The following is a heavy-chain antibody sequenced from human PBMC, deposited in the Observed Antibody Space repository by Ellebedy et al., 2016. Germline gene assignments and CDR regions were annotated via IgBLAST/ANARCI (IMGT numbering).Heavy chain of an antibody. D-gene: IGHD2-21*01. Sequence: GGSLRLSCAASGSTFSTFWMTWFRQALGKGLEWVASIKQDGSQKDYVDSVKGRFTISRDNARNSLYLQMNSLRAEDTAMYYCAKGSGWLCDYWGQGILVTVSS. CDR3: AKGSGWLCDY. CDR1: GSTFSTFW. CDR2: IKQDGSQK. V-gene: IGHV3-7*03. J-gene: IGHJ4*02.